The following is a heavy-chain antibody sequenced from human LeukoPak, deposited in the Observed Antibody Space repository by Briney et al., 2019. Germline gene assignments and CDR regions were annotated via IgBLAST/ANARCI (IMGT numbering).Heavy chain of an antibody. CDR1: GGTFSSYA. V-gene: IGHV1-69*04. J-gene: IGHJ6*02. Sequence: SVKVSCKASGGTFSSYAISWVRQAPGQGLEWMGRIIPIFGIANYAQKSQGRVTITADKSTSTAYMELSSLRSEDTAVYYCARDKGDYKYYYYGMDVWGQGTTVTVSS. CDR3: ARDKGDYKYYYYGMDV. D-gene: IGHD4-17*01. CDR2: IIPIFGIA.